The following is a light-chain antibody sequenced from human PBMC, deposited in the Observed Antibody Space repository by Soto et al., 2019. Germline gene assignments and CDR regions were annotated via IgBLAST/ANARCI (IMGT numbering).Light chain of an antibody. V-gene: IGKV3-11*01. CDR3: QQRASWPLT. CDR1: QSISGY. Sequence: EIVLTQSPATLSLSPGERGTLSCRASQSISGYLAWYQHRPGQAPRPLIYDASNRATGIPDRFSGRGSGTDFTLTISSLEPEDFAVYYCQQRASWPLTFGGGTALDIK. CDR2: DAS. J-gene: IGKJ4*01.